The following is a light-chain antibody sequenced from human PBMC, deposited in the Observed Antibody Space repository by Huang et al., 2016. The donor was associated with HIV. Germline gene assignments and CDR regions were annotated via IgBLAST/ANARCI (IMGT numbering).Light chain of an antibody. J-gene: IGKJ5*01. Sequence: IQMTQSPVSLSASIGGRVAMTCRASQGIGTDLNWYHQKPGKAPKLLISGASTLYNGVASRIRGGGSGTDFTLTINGLQFEDFGSYYCQESYSAFISFGQGTRLEI. CDR2: GAS. V-gene: IGKV1-39*01. CDR3: QESYSAFIS. CDR1: QGIGTD.